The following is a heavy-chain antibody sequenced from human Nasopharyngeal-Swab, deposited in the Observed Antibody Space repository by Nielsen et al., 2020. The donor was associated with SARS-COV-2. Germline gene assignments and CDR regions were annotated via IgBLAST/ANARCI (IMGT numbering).Heavy chain of an antibody. Sequence: GGSLRLSCAVSGFTFSNYWMSWVRQAPGKGPEWVANIKQDGSETYYVDSVKGRFTISRDSAKNSLYLQMNSLRPDDTAVYYCARDWSTIFGVIIRGGMDVWGQGTTVTVSS. CDR2: IKQDGSET. CDR1: GFTFSNYW. V-gene: IGHV3-7*01. CDR3: ARDWSTIFGVIIRGGMDV. D-gene: IGHD3-3*01. J-gene: IGHJ6*02.